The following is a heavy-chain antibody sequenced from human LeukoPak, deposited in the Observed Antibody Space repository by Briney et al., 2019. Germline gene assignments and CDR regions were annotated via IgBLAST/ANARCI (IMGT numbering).Heavy chain of an antibody. Sequence: GGSLRLSCAASGVTFSRYAMSWVRQAPGKGLEWVSAISESGTGTYYADSVKGRFTISRDNSKNTLYLQMNRLRDEDTALFYCAKEVKDTGYYHLDNWGQGTLVTVSS. V-gene: IGHV3-23*01. CDR3: AKEVKDTGYYHLDN. CDR1: GVTFSRYA. J-gene: IGHJ4*02. CDR2: ISESGTGT. D-gene: IGHD3-3*01.